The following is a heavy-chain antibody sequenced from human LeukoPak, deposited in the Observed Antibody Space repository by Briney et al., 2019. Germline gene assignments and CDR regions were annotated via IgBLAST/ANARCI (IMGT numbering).Heavy chain of an antibody. V-gene: IGHV4-39*01. CDR3: ARHGNSGWYSWFDP. CDR1: GGSISSSTYY. D-gene: IGHD6-19*01. J-gene: IGHJ5*02. Sequence: PSETLSLTCTVSGGSISSSTYYWGWIRQPPGKGLEWIGNIYYSGSTYYSPSLKSRVTISVDTSKNQLSLKLSSVTAADTAVYYCARHGNSGWYSWFDPWGQGTLVTVSS. CDR2: IYYSGST.